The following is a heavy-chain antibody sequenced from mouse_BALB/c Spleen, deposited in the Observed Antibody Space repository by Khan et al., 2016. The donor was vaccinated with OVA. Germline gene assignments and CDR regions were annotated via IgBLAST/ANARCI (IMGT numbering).Heavy chain of an antibody. D-gene: IGHD1-1*01. CDR3: ARGNYYGYYFDY. Sequence: EVQLLESGPGLVKPSQSLSLTCTVTGYSTTSGYAWNWIRQFPGNKLEWMGYISYSGVTSYTPSLKSRISITRDTSKNQFFLQLNSVTTEDTATYYCARGNYYGYYFDYWGQGTTLTVSS. V-gene: IGHV3-2*02. CDR1: GYSTTSGYA. CDR2: ISYSGVT. J-gene: IGHJ2*01.